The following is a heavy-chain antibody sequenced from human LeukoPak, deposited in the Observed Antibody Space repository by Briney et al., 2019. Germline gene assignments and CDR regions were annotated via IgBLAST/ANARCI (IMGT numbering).Heavy chain of an antibody. V-gene: IGHV3-74*01. CDR3: AKEAPGYGGNHH. CDR2: INGDGAIT. Sequence: GGSLRLSCAASGFTFSNYWMHWVRQAPGKGLVCVSRINGDGAITGYADSVKGRFTISRDNAKNTLYLQMNSLRAEDTAVYYCAKEAPGYGGNHHWGQGTLVTVSS. D-gene: IGHD4-23*01. CDR1: GFTFSNYW. J-gene: IGHJ5*02.